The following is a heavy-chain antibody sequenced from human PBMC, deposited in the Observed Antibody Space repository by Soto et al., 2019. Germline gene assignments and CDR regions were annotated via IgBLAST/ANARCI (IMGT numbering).Heavy chain of an antibody. V-gene: IGHV3-49*04. CDR1: GFTFGDYA. CDR2: IRSKAYGGTT. CDR3: TGELLWFGESSPQFDY. Sequence: EVQLVESGGGLVQPGRSLRLSCTASGFTFGDYAMSWVRQAPGKGLEWVGFIRSKAYGGTTEYAASVKGRFTISRDDSKSIAYLQMNSLKTEDTAVYYCTGELLWFGESSPQFDYWGQGTLVTVSS. D-gene: IGHD3-10*01. J-gene: IGHJ4*02.